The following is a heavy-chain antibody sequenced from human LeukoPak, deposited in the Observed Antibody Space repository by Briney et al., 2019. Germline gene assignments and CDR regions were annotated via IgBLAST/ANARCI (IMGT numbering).Heavy chain of an antibody. CDR1: GFTFSNYD. D-gene: IGHD6-19*01. CDR3: AREAVAGNSALVD. V-gene: IGHV3-33*01. Sequence: PGGSLRLSCAASGFTFSNYDMHWVRQAPGKGLEWVALIWYDGSKKYYADSVKGRFTISRDNSQNTLYLQMNSLRAEDTAVFYCAREAVAGNSALVDWGQGTLVTVSS. CDR2: IWYDGSKK. J-gene: IGHJ4*02.